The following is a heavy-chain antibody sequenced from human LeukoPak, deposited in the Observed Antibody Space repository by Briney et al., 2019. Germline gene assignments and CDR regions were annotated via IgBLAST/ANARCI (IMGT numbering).Heavy chain of an antibody. J-gene: IGHJ4*02. V-gene: IGHV4-59*02. D-gene: IGHD3-3*01. CDR1: GGSVSSYY. Sequence: PSETLSLTCTVSGGSVSSYYWSWIRQPPGKGLEWIGYIYYSGSTNYNPSLKSRVTISVDTSKNQFSLKLSSVTAADTAVYYCARAYYDFWSGYSGVYYFDYWGQGTLVTVSS. CDR3: ARAYYDFWSGYSGVYYFDY. CDR2: IYYSGST.